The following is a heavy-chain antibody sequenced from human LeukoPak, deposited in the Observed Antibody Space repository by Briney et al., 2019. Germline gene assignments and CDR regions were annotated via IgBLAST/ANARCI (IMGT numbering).Heavy chain of an antibody. D-gene: IGHD6-19*01. CDR1: GYTFTSYG. CDR3: ARATSAVAGTLDF. Sequence: GASVKVSCKASGYTFTSYGISWVRQAPGQGLEWMGWISAYNGNTNYAQKLQGRVTMTTDTSTGTAFMELTSLRSDDTAVYYCARATSAVAGTLDFWGQGTLVTVSS. V-gene: IGHV1-18*01. J-gene: IGHJ4*02. CDR2: ISAYNGNT.